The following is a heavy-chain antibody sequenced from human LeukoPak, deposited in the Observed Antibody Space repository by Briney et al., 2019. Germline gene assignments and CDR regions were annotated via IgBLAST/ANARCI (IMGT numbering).Heavy chain of an antibody. CDR3: TKPYTYGSWYFHS. CDR2: ISSSSSTI. V-gene: IGHV3-48*01. J-gene: IGHJ4*02. CDR1: GFTFSSYS. Sequence: GGSLRLSCAASGFTFSSYSMNWVRQAPGKGLEWVSYISSSSSTIYYADSVKGRFTISKDNSKNTLYLQMNSLRLEDAALYYCTKPYTYGSWYFHSWGQGTLVTVSS. D-gene: IGHD3-10*01.